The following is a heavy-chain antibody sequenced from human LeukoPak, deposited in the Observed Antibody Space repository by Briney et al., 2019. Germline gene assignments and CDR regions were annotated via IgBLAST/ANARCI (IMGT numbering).Heavy chain of an antibody. CDR1: GYTFTGYY. CDR2: INPNSGGT. CDR3: ARDGAYYDFLTGPFYYYMDV. J-gene: IGHJ6*03. Sequence: ASVKVSCKASGYTFTGYYMHWVRQAPGHGLEWMGWINPNSGGTNYAQKFQGRVTMTRDTSISTAYMELSRLTSADTAVYYCARDGAYYDFLTGPFYYYMDVWGKGTTVTVSS. D-gene: IGHD3-9*01. V-gene: IGHV1-2*02.